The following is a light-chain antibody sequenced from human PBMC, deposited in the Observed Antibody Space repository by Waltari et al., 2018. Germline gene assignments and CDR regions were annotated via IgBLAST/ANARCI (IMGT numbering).Light chain of an antibody. CDR3: QSNDSSLSGRYV. V-gene: IGLV1-40*01. CDR1: SSNIGAGYD. J-gene: IGLJ1*01. Sequence: QSVLTHPPSVSGAPGQRVTISCTGSSSNIGAGYDVHWYQPPPGTAPKLLIYGNSNRPSGVPDRFSGSKSGTSASLAITGLQAEDEADYFCQSNDSSLSGRYVFGTGTKVTVL. CDR2: GNS.